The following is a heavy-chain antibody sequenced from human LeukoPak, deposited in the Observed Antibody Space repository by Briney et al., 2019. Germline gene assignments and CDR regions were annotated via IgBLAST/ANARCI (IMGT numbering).Heavy chain of an antibody. J-gene: IGHJ6*03. D-gene: IGHD3-10*01. V-gene: IGHV1-69*01. CDR2: ILPVFGTS. CDR3: ARDHRGFYYGSGNYYLDV. Sequence: ASVKVSCKASGGTYNNYAITWVRQAPGQGLEWVGGILPVFGTSNYAQRFQGRVTITADESTGTTYMELSSLRSEDTAVYYCARDHRGFYYGSGNYYLDVWGKGTTVTVSS. CDR1: GGTYNNYA.